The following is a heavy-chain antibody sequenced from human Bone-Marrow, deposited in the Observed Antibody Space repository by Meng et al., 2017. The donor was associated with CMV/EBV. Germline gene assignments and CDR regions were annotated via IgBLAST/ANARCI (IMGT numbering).Heavy chain of an antibody. CDR3: AKDGREIRSSDPSPPSNRCDP. Sequence: GESLKISCAASGFTFSSYGMHWVRQAPGKGLEWVAVIWYDGSNKYYADSVKGRFTISRDDSKNTLYLQMNSLRAEDTAVYYWAKDGREIRSSDPSPPSNRCDPGGQGTLVTVSS. D-gene: IGHD3-9*01. J-gene: IGHJ5*02. CDR1: GFTFSSYG. V-gene: IGHV3-33*06. CDR2: IWYDGSNK.